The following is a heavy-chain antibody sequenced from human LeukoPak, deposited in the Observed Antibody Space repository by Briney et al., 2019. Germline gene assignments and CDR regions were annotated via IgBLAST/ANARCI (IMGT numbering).Heavy chain of an antibody. D-gene: IGHD2-15*01. CDR3: ARSRYCSDGSYYFDY. CDR2: ISGSGGST. CDR1: GFTFSSYA. Sequence: GGSLRLSCAASGFTFSSYAMSWVRQVPGKGLEWVSAISGSGGSTYYAESVKGRFTISRDNSKNTLYLQINSLRAEDTAVYYCARSRYCSDGSYYFDYWGQGTLVTVSS. V-gene: IGHV3-23*01. J-gene: IGHJ4*02.